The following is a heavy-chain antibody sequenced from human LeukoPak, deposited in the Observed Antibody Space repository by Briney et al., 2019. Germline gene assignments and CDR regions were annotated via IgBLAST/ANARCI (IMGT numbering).Heavy chain of an antibody. CDR1: GYTFTSYD. Sequence: VASVKVSCKASGYTFTSYDINWVRQATGQGLEWMGWMNPNSGNTGYAQKFQGRVTITRNTSISTAYMELSSLRSEDTAVYYCARATYGSGVKNWFDPWGQGTLVTVSS. CDR3: ARATYGSGVKNWFDP. CDR2: MNPNSGNT. V-gene: IGHV1-8*03. D-gene: IGHD3-10*01. J-gene: IGHJ5*02.